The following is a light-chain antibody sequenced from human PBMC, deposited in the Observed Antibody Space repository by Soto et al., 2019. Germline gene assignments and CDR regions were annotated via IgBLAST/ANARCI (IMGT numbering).Light chain of an antibody. CDR3: ATWVGSLNAWV. V-gene: IGLV1-36*01. CDR1: SSNIGKHA. CDR2: HDA. Sequence: QSVLTQPPSVSEAPRQRVTISCAGSSSNIGKHAVNGYQQLPRKAPKLLIYHDALPPPGFSDRFSGSQSGTSASLAISGLQSGDEADYYCATWVGSLNAWVFGGGTKLTVL. J-gene: IGLJ3*02.